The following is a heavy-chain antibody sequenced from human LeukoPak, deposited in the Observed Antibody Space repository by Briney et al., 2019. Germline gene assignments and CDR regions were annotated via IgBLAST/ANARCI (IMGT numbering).Heavy chain of an antibody. D-gene: IGHD5-12*01. J-gene: IGHJ4*02. Sequence: SETLSLTCTLSGGSISTYYWSWIRQPPGKGLEWIGYIYHSGSTNYNPSLKSRVTISVDTSKNQFSLKLSSVTAADTAVYYCARGGGYAIPIGYWGQGALVPVSS. V-gene: IGHV4-59*01. CDR3: ARGGGYAIPIGY. CDR2: IYHSGST. CDR1: GGSISTYY.